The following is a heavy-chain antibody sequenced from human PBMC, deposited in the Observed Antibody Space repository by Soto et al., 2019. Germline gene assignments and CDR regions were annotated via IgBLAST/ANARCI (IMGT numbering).Heavy chain of an antibody. Sequence: EVQLVESGGGLVQPGGSLRLSCAASGFMFSAYWMSWVRQAPGKGLEWVANIHGDGGKIYYVDSVKGRFTISRDNAKRSMYLQITSLRAEDTAVYYCARDFYGGYTYGPGDYWGQAALLAVSS. D-gene: IGHD5-18*01. CDR3: ARDFYGGYTYGPGDY. CDR2: IHGDGGKI. J-gene: IGHJ4*02. CDR1: GFMFSAYW. V-gene: IGHV3-7*01.